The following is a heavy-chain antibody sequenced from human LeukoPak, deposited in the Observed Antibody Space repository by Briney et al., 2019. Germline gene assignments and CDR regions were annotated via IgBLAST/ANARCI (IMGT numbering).Heavy chain of an antibody. CDR3: ARHYYGSGSYYNHFDY. Sequence: PSETLSLTCTVSGGSISSYYWSWIRQPPGKGLEWIGYIYYSGSTNYNPSLKSRVTISVDTTKNQSSLKLSSVTAADTAVYYCARHYYGSGSYYNHFDYWGQGTLVTVSS. CDR1: GGSISSYY. CDR2: IYYSGST. D-gene: IGHD3-10*01. J-gene: IGHJ4*02. V-gene: IGHV4-59*01.